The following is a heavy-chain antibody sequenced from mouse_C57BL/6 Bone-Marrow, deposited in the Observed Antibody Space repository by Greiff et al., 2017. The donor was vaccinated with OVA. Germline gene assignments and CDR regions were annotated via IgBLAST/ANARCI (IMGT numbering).Heavy chain of an antibody. CDR3: AGYYWYFDV. Sequence: QVQLQQPGAELVRPGTSVKLSCKASGYTFTSYWMHWVKQRPGQGLEWIGVIDPSDSYTNYNQKFKGKATLTVDTSSSTAYMQLSSLTSADSAVYYCAGYYWYFDVWGTGTTVTVSS. J-gene: IGHJ1*03. V-gene: IGHV1-59*01. CDR1: GYTFTSYW. D-gene: IGHD2-2*01. CDR2: IDPSDSYT.